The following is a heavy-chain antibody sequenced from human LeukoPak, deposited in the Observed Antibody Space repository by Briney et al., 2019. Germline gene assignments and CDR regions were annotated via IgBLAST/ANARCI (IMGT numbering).Heavy chain of an antibody. V-gene: IGHV1-69*05. CDR2: IIPIFGTA. Sequence: SVKVSCKASGGTFSSYAISWVRQAPGQGLEWMGGIIPIFGTANYAQKIQGRVTITTDESTSTAYMELSSLRSEDTAVYYCARDHAAHYDILPGYYNWFDPWGQGTLVTVSS. CDR3: ARDHAAHYDILPGYYNWFDP. J-gene: IGHJ5*02. CDR1: GGTFSSYA. D-gene: IGHD3-9*01.